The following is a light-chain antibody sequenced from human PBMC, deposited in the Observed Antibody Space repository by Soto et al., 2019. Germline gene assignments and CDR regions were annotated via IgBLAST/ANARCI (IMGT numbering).Light chain of an antibody. Sequence: EIVMTQSPATLSVSPGEGATLSCRASESISSNLAWYQQKPGQAPRLLIYGASIRATDIPARFSGSGSGTEYTLTISSLQSEDFAVYYCQQYNSWPPMYTFGQGTKLEIK. CDR1: ESISSN. V-gene: IGKV3-15*01. J-gene: IGKJ2*01. CDR2: GAS. CDR3: QQYNSWPPMYT.